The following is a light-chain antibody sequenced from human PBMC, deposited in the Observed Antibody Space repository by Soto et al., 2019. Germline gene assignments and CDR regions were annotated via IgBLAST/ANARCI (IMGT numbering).Light chain of an antibody. J-gene: IGKJ4*01. CDR2: WAS. CDR1: QSVLYSSNNKNY. Sequence: DIVMTQSPDSLAVSLGARATINCKSSQSVLYSSNNKNYLAWYQQKPGQPPKLLIYWASTRESGVPDRFSGSGSGTDFTLTISSLQAEDVAVYYCQQYYSTPLTFGGVTKVEIK. CDR3: QQYYSTPLT. V-gene: IGKV4-1*01.